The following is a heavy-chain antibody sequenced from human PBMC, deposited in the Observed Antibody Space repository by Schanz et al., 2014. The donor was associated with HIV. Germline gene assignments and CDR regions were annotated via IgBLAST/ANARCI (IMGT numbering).Heavy chain of an antibody. J-gene: IGHJ5*01. CDR1: SGSIRTYH. D-gene: IGHD6-6*01. CDR3: AKSGQLVTKHYWFDS. CDR2: VSGSGST. V-gene: IGHV4-4*07. Sequence: QVLLQESGPRLMKPSETVSLTCTVSSGSIRTYHWHWIRQSAGKRLEWIGRVSGSGSTDHNPSLKRRLTMSVDTSNNPFPLKLNPLPAADTAVYYCAKSGQLVTKHYWFDSWGQGTLVIVSS.